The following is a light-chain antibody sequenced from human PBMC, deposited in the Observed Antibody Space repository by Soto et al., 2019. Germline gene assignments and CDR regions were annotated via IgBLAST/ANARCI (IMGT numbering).Light chain of an antibody. CDR3: NSYTNSSAVV. V-gene: IGLV2-14*01. Sequence: QSALPPPASVCCSPGDSITIACAGTTDDIGAYDYVSWYQQHPGNAPKLLVYEVTNRPSGVSDRFSGSKSGNRASLTISGLQAEDQADYYCNSYTNSSAVVFGGGTKVTVL. CDR2: EVT. CDR1: TDDIGAYDY. J-gene: IGLJ2*01.